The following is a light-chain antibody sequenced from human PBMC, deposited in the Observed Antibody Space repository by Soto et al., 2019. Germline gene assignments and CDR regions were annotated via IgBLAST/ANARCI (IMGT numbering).Light chain of an antibody. V-gene: IGKV1D-12*01. Sequence: DIQMTQSPSSVSAFVGDRVTITCRASQGVSSWLAWYQQKPGKAPNLLIYAASSFQSGVPSRFSGSGSGTDFTLTITNLQPEDFATYYCKQGDAFPLTFGGGPKVEIK. CDR1: QGVSSW. J-gene: IGKJ4*01. CDR3: KQGDAFPLT. CDR2: AAS.